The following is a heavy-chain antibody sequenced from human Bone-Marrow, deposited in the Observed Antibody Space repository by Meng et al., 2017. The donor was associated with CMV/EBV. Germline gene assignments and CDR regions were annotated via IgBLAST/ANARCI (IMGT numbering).Heavy chain of an antibody. V-gene: IGHV1-2*02. CDR1: GYTFTGYY. Sequence: ASVKVSCKASGYTFTGYYMHWVRQAPGQGLEWMGWINPNSGGTNYAQKFQGRVTMTRDTSISTAYMELSRLRSDDTAVYYCARGSAGLSTDYYYYGMDVWGQGPTVPVSS. CDR3: ARGSAGLSTDYYYYGMDV. J-gene: IGHJ6*02. CDR2: INPNSGGT. D-gene: IGHD3-16*02.